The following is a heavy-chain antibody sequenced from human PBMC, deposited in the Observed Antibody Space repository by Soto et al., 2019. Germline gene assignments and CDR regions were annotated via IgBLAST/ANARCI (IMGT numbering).Heavy chain of an antibody. CDR2: IYYSGST. D-gene: IGHD3-3*01. V-gene: IGHV4-39*01. J-gene: IGHJ5*02. Sequence: PSETLSLTCTVSGGSISSSSYYWGWIRQPPGKGLEWIGSIYYSGSTYYNPSLKSRVTISVDTSKNQFSLKLSSVTAADTAVYYCARRPLYSWEWLLYGSWFDPWGQGTLVTVSS. CDR3: ARRPLYSWEWLLYGSWFDP. CDR1: GGSISSSSYY.